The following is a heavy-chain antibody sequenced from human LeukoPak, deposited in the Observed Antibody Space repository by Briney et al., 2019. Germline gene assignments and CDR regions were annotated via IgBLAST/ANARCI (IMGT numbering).Heavy chain of an antibody. CDR1: GGTFSSYA. J-gene: IGHJ4*02. D-gene: IGHD2-8*01. CDR3: ARTVLTYCTNGVCYAPHFDY. V-gene: IGHV1-69*05. CDR2: IIPIFGTA. Sequence: GASVKVSCKASGGTFSSYAISWVRQAPGQGLEWMGGIIPIFGTANYAQKFQGRVTITTDESTSTAYMELSSLRSEDTAVYYCARTVLTYCTNGVCYAPHFDYWGQGTLVTASS.